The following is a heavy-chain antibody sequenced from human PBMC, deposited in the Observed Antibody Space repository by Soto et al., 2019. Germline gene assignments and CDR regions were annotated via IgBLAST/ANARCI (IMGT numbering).Heavy chain of an antibody. Sequence: PSETLSLTCTVSGGSISSYYWSWIRQPPGKGLEWIGYIYYSGSTNYNPSLKSRVTISVDTSKNQFSLKLSSVTAADTAVYYCARVEVGGTAMVTIDYWGQGTLVTVSS. V-gene: IGHV4-59*01. CDR2: IYYSGST. D-gene: IGHD5-18*01. CDR1: GGSISSYY. CDR3: ARVEVGGTAMVTIDY. J-gene: IGHJ4*02.